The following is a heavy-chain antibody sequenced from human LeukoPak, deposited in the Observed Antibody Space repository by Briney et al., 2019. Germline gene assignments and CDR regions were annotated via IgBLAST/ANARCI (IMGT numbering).Heavy chain of an antibody. CDR2: INHSGST. CDR3: ARGSGTYNWFDP. V-gene: IGHV4-34*01. Sequence: PSETLSLTCAVYGGSFSGYYWSWIRQPPGKGLEWIGEINHSGSTNYNPSLKSRVTISVDTSKSQFSLKLSSVTAADTAVYYCARGSGTYNWFDPWGQGTLVTVSS. J-gene: IGHJ5*02. CDR1: GGSFSGYY. D-gene: IGHD1-26*01.